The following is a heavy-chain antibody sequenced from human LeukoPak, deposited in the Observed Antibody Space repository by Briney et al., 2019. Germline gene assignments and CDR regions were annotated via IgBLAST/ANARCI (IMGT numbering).Heavy chain of an antibody. CDR2: ISSSSSYT. V-gene: IGHV3-21*05. J-gene: IGHJ4*02. CDR1: GFTFSSCS. Sequence: GGSLRLSCAASGFTFSSCSMNCVRQAPGKGLEWVSYISSSSSYTNYADSVKGRFTISRDNAKNSLYLQMNSLRAEDTAVYYCARANHCSGIYFPHYFFDYWGQGTLVTVSS. CDR3: ARANHCSGIYFPHYFFDY. D-gene: IGHD3-10*02.